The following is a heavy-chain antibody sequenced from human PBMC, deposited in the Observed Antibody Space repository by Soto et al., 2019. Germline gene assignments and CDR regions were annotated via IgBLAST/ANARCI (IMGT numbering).Heavy chain of an antibody. CDR1: GFTFGDYA. CDR2: ISWDGSNR. D-gene: IGHD3-3*01. Sequence: GGSLRLSCAASGFTFGDYAMHWVRQPPGKGLEWVSLISWDGSNRYYADSVQGRFTISRDNSKYSLYLEMNSLRPEDTALYYCAKDISRGPTKNYDFWSGPDYWGQGTLVTVSS. V-gene: IGHV3-43D*04. J-gene: IGHJ4*02. CDR3: AKDISRGPTKNYDFWSGPDY.